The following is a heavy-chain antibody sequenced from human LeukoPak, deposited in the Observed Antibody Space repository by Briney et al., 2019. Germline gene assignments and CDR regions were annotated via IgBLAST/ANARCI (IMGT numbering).Heavy chain of an antibody. V-gene: IGHV5-51*01. CDR3: ARPGYCSTTSCSAFDY. CDR2: IYPGDSDT. D-gene: IGHD2-2*01. Sequence: GESLKISCKGSGYSFTSYWIAWVRQMPGKGLEWMGIIYPGDSDTGYSPSFQGQVTISADKSISTAFLQWSSLKASDTAMYYCARPGYCSTTSCSAFDYWGQGTLVTVSS. J-gene: IGHJ4*02. CDR1: GYSFTSYW.